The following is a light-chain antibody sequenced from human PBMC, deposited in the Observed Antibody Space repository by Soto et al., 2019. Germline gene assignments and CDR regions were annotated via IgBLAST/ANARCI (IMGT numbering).Light chain of an antibody. CDR1: QGISSW. V-gene: IGKV1D-12*01. J-gene: IGKJ5*01. CDR2: AAS. Sequence: DIQMTQSPSSVSASVGDRVTITCWASQGISSWLGWYQQKPGKAPKLLIYAASSLQSGVPSRFSGSGSGTDFTLSISSLQPEDFATYYCQQANSFRPTFGQGTRLEIK. CDR3: QQANSFRPT.